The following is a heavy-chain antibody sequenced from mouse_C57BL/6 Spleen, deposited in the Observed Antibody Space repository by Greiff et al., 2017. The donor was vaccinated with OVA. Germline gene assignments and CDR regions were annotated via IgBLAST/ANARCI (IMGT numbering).Heavy chain of an antibody. V-gene: IGHV1-82*01. Sequence: QVQLKQSGPELVKPGASVKISCKASGYAFSSSWMNWVKQRPGKGLEWIGRIYPGDGDTNYNGKFKGKATLTADKSSSTAYMQLSSLTSEDSAVYFCARDGVYGNEYFDVWGTGTTVTVSS. CDR3: ARDGVYGNEYFDV. CDR2: IYPGDGDT. D-gene: IGHD2-1*01. CDR1: GYAFSSSW. J-gene: IGHJ1*03.